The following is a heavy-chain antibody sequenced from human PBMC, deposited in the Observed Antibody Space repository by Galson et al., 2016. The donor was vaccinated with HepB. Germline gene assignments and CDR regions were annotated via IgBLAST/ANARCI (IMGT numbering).Heavy chain of an antibody. D-gene: IGHD1-26*01. Sequence: SVKVSCKASGYTFTTYAMHWVRQAPGQRLEWMGWINAGNGNTKYSQKFQGRVTITRDTSASTAYMELSSLRSEDTAVYYCARASGSPNWFDPWGQGTLVTVSS. CDR1: GYTFTTYA. CDR3: ARASGSPNWFDP. CDR2: INAGNGNT. J-gene: IGHJ5*02. V-gene: IGHV1-3*01.